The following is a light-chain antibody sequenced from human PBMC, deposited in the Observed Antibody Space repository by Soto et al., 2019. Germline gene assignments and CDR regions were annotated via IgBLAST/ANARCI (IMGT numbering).Light chain of an antibody. CDR3: QQYKSYPLT. CDR2: KAS. V-gene: IGKV1-5*03. CDR1: QSISSW. J-gene: IGKJ4*01. Sequence: DIQMTQSPSTLSASVGDRVPITCRASQSISSWLAWYQQKPGKAPKLLIYKASSLESGVPSRFSGSGSGTEFTLTISSLQPDDFASYYCQQYKSYPLTFGGGTKVDIK.